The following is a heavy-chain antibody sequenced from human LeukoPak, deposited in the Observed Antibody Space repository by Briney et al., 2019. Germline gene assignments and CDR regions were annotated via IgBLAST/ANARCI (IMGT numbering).Heavy chain of an antibody. J-gene: IGHJ5*02. Sequence: GGSLRLSCAASGFTFSGSAMHWVRQASGKGLEWVGRIRSKANSYATAYAASVKGRFTISREDSKNTAYLQMNSLKTEDTAVYYCTRPSSGSYSDWFDPWGQGTLVTVSS. CDR3: TRPSSGSYSDWFDP. CDR1: GFTFSGSA. D-gene: IGHD1-26*01. V-gene: IGHV3-73*01. CDR2: IRSKANSYAT.